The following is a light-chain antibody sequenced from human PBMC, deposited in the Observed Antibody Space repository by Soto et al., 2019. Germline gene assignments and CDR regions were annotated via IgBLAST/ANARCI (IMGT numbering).Light chain of an antibody. CDR1: SSNIGSNY. J-gene: IGLJ1*01. CDR2: RNN. Sequence: QSVLTQPPSASGTPGQTVTISCSGSSSNIGSNYVYWYQQLPGTAPKLLIYRNNQRPSGGPDRFSGSKSGTSAALAISGLRSEDEADYYCSAWDDCQSALYVFGAGTKVTVL. V-gene: IGLV1-47*01. CDR3: SAWDDCQSALYV.